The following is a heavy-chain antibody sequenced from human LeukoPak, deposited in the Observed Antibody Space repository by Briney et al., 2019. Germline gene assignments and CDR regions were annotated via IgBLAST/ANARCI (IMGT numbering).Heavy chain of an antibody. V-gene: IGHV4-34*01. J-gene: IGHJ4*02. CDR1: GGSFSGYY. Sequence: PSETLSLTCAVYGGSFSGYYWSWIRQPPGKGLEWIGEINHSGSTNYNPSLESRVTISVDTSKNQFSLKLTSVTAADTAVYYCARAPYSSSWYYFDSWGQGTLVTVSS. CDR3: ARAPYSSSWYYFDS. CDR2: INHSGST. D-gene: IGHD6-13*01.